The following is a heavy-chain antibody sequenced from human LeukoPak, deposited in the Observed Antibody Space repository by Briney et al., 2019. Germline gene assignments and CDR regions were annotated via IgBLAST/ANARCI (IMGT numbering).Heavy chain of an antibody. CDR3: ARQTGSGLFILP. D-gene: IGHD3/OR15-3a*01. CDR2: IYYTGNT. V-gene: IGHV4-39*01. Sequence: SETLSLTCTVSGVSISSSNSYWGWIRQPPGKGLEWIGSIYYTGNTYYNASLKSRVTISIDTSKNQISLRLTSVTATDTAVYYCARQTGSGLFILPGGQGTLVTVSS. J-gene: IGHJ4*02. CDR1: GVSISSSNSY.